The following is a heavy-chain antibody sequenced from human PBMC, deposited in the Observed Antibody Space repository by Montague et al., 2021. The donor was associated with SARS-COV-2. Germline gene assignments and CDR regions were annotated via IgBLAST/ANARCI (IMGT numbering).Heavy chain of an antibody. Sequence: PALVKPTQTLTLTCTLSGFSLSTSGMCVSWIHQPPGEALEWLARIDWDDDKYYSTSLKTRLTISKDTSKNQVVLTMTNMDPVDTATYYCARMSAGATIAFDYWGQGTLVTVSS. CDR1: GFSLSTSGMC. CDR2: IDWDDDK. V-gene: IGHV2-70*11. J-gene: IGHJ4*02. D-gene: IGHD1-26*01. CDR3: ARMSAGATIAFDY.